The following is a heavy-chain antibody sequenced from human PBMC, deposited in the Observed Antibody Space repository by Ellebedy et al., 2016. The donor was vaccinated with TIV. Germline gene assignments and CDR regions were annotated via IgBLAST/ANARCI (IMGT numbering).Heavy chain of an antibody. CDR3: ARTSRGITTVRGPSSYYYYYGMDV. CDR2: INHSGST. V-gene: IGHV4-34*01. J-gene: IGHJ6*02. CDR1: GGSFSGYY. Sequence: SETLSLXXAVYGGSFSGYYWSWIRQPPGKGLEWIGEINHSGSTNYNPSLKSRVTISVDTSKNQFSLKLSSVTAADTAVYYCARTSRGITTVRGPSSYYYYYGMDVWGQGTTVTVSS. D-gene: IGHD3-10*01.